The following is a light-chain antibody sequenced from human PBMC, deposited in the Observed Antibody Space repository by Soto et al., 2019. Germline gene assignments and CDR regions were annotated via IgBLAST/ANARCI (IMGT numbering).Light chain of an antibody. J-gene: IGKJ2*01. CDR2: DAS. Sequence: DIQMTQSPPTLSASVGDRVTITCRASQSISSWLAWYQQKPGKAPKLLIYDASTLESGDTSRFSSSGSGTEFTLNISSLRPDDFATYYCQQYHNYLMYAFGQVTKLEI. CDR1: QSISSW. V-gene: IGKV1-5*01. CDR3: QQYHNYLMYA.